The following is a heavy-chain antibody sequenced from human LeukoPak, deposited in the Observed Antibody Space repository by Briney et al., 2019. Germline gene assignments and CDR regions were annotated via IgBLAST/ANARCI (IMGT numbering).Heavy chain of an antibody. J-gene: IGHJ4*02. D-gene: IGHD2-2*02. CDR1: GFTFSSYS. V-gene: IGHV3-23*01. CDR3: AKGYCSSTSCYTAADY. CDR2: ISGSGGST. Sequence: GGSLRLSCAASGFTFSSYSMNWVRQAPGKGLEWVSAISGSGGSTYYADSVKGRFTISRDNSKNTLYLQMNSLRAEDTAVYYCAKGYCSSTSCYTAADYWGQGTLVTVSS.